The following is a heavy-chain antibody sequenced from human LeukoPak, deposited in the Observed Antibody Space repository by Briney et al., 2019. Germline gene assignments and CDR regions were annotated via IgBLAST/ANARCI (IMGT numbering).Heavy chain of an antibody. CDR2: IYYSGST. CDR3: ARVLPDIVATTPYFDY. CDR1: GGSVTSADYY. V-gene: IGHV4-61*08. Sequence: PSETLSLTCSVSGGSVTSADYYWTWIRQSPGKGLEWIGYIYYSGSTNYNPSLKSRVTISADTSKNQFSLKLSSVTAADTAVYYCARVLPDIVATTPYFDYWGQGTLVTVSS. J-gene: IGHJ4*02. D-gene: IGHD5-12*01.